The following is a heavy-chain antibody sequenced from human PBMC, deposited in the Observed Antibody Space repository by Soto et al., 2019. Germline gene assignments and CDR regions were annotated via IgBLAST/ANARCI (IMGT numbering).Heavy chain of an antibody. D-gene: IGHD2-2*01. J-gene: IGHJ3*02. CDR3: TTPEDCSSTSCYGAFDI. CDR2: IKRKINGGTT. V-gene: IGHV3-15*01. CDR1: GFTFTNAW. Sequence: GGSLRLSCAASGFTFTNAWMSWVRQAPGKGLEWVARIKRKINGGTTDYAAPVKGRFTISRDDSKNTLYLQMNSLKTEDTAVYYCTTPEDCSSTSCYGAFDIWGQGTMVTVSS.